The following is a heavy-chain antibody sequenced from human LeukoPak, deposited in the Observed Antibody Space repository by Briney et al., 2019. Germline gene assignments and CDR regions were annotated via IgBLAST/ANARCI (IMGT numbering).Heavy chain of an antibody. D-gene: IGHD2-15*01. Sequence: SVKVSCKASGDTFSSYAISWVRQAPGQGLEWMGGVIPIIGTANYAQKFQGRVTITADKSTSTAYMELSSLRSEDTAVYYCARVGYCSGGSCYGALDIWGQGTMVTVSS. CDR3: ARVGYCSGGSCYGALDI. V-gene: IGHV1-69*06. CDR2: VIPIIGTA. J-gene: IGHJ3*02. CDR1: GDTFSSYA.